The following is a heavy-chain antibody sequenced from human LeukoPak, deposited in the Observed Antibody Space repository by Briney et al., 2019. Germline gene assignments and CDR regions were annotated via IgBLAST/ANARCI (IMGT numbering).Heavy chain of an antibody. V-gene: IGHV4-59*08. CDR2: AHYSGNT. D-gene: IGHD6-13*01. Sequence: SETLSLTCTVSDDSISNFYGSWIRQSPEKGLEWIGFAHYSGNTYYNPSLTSRVTMSMDTSENQFSLKMASMTAADSAVYYCARRQRSSWYFDYWGQGTQVTVSS. CDR3: ARRQRSSWYFDY. J-gene: IGHJ4*02. CDR1: DDSISNFY.